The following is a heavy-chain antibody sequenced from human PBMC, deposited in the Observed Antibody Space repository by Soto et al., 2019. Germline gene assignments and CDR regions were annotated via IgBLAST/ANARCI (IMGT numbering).Heavy chain of an antibody. V-gene: IGHV4-61*08. CDR2: IYYSGTT. Sequence: PSETLSLTCTVSGASVSSAGYYWSWIWRPPGKGLEWIGYIYYSGTTNYNPSLKSRVTISVDTSKNQFSLKLSSVTAADTAVYYCASSGIYVTSVDYWGQGTLVTVSS. CDR3: ASSGIYVTSVDY. J-gene: IGHJ4*02. CDR1: GASVSSAGYY. D-gene: IGHD3-10*01.